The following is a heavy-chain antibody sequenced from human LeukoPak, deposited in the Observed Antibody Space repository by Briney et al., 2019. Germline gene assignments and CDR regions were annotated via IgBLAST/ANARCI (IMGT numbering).Heavy chain of an antibody. CDR3: ARPVPVASGRFYFDH. CDR2: IYSGGST. CDR1: GFTVRSTS. V-gene: IGHV3-66*02. Sequence: GGSVRLSCAASGFTVRSTSMSWVRQAPGKGLEWVSVIYSGGSTYYADSVKGRFTISRDNSKNTLSLQMNSLRAEDTAVYYCARPVPVASGRFYFDHWGQGTLVTVSS. D-gene: IGHD6-19*01. J-gene: IGHJ4*02.